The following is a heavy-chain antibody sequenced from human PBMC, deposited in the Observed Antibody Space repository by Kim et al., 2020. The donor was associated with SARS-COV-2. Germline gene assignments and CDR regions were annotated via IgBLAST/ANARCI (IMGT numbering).Heavy chain of an antibody. J-gene: IGHJ4*02. Sequence: NYAQNLQGGITLTTDTSRGTAFLELRSLRSADTAVYFCARDRGYGDDTFDYWGQGTLVTVSS. V-gene: IGHV1-18*01. CDR3: ARDRGYGDDTFDY. D-gene: IGHD4-17*01.